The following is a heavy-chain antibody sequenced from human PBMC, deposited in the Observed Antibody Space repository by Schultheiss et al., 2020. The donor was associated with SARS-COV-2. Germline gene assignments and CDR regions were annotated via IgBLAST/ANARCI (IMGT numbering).Heavy chain of an antibody. Sequence: ASVKVSCKASGYTFTSYGISWVRQAPGQGLEWMGWISAYNGNTNYAQKLQGRVTMTRGTSISTAYMELTSLTSDDTAVYYCARARSTWHAVDYWGQGTLVTVSS. CDR1: GYTFTSYG. J-gene: IGHJ4*02. D-gene: IGHD6-13*01. CDR2: ISAYNGNT. V-gene: IGHV1-18*04. CDR3: ARARSTWHAVDY.